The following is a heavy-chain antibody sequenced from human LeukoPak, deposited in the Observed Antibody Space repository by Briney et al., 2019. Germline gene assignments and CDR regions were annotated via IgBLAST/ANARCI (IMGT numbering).Heavy chain of an antibody. Sequence: SETLSLTCAVYGGSFSGYYWSWIRQPPGKGLEWIGEINHSGSTNYNPSLKSRVTISVDTSKNQFSLKLSSVTAADTAVYYCASLLVGDFDYWGQGTLVTVSS. CDR3: ASLLVGDFDY. J-gene: IGHJ4*02. V-gene: IGHV4-34*01. D-gene: IGHD2-8*02. CDR2: INHSGST. CDR1: GGSFSGYY.